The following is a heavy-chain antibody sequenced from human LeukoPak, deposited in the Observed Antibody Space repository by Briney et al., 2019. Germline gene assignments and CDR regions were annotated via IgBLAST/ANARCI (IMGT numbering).Heavy chain of an antibody. Sequence: GGSLRLSCAASGFTFSSYEMNWVRQAPGKGLEWVSYISSSGSTIYYADSVKGRLTISRDNAKNSLYLQMNSPRAEDTAVYYCARGPPYYYDSSGYFDYWGQGTLVTVSS. CDR2: ISSSGSTI. CDR3: ARGPPYYYDSSGYFDY. J-gene: IGHJ4*02. CDR1: GFTFSSYE. D-gene: IGHD3-22*01. V-gene: IGHV3-48*03.